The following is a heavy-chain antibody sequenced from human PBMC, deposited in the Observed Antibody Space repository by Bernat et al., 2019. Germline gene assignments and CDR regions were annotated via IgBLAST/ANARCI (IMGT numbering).Heavy chain of an antibody. V-gene: IGHV3-15*01. D-gene: IGHD6-19*01. J-gene: IGHJ4*02. CDR1: GFTFSNAW. Sequence: EVQLVESGGGLVKPGGSLRLSCAASGFTFSNAWMSWVRQAPGKGLEWVGRIKSKTDGWTTDYAAPVKGRFTISRDDSKNTLYLQMNSLKTEDTAVYYCTTDLGSSGWYAGYFDYWGQGTLVTVSS. CDR2: IKSKTDGWTT. CDR3: TTDLGSSGWYAGYFDY.